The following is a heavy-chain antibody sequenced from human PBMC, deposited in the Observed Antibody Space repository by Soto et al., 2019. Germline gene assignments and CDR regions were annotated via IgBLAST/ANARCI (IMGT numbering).Heavy chain of an antibody. D-gene: IGHD1-7*01. V-gene: IGHV2-26*01. CDR2: IFSNDEK. CDR3: ARIGRSWKYGYGMDV. J-gene: IGHJ6*02. CDR1: GFSLSNARMG. Sequence: QVTLKESGPVLVTPTETLTLTCTVSGFSLSNARMGVSWIRQPPGNALAWLAHIFSNDEKSYSTSLKSRLTISKDTSKSQVVLTMTNMDPVDTATYYCARIGRSWKYGYGMDVWGQGTTVTVSS.